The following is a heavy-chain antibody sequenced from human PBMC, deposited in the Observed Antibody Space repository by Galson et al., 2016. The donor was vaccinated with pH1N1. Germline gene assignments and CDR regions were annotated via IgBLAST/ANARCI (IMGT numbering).Heavy chain of an antibody. D-gene: IGHD3-16*02. V-gene: IGHV3-48*01. CDR2: IWKSGDNV. CDR3: AKEAAGGSYLYH. J-gene: IGHJ4*02. CDR1: GFTLSSYS. Sequence: SLRLSCAASGFTLSSYSMNWVRQAPGKGLEWISHIWKSGDNVYYADSVEGRFTISRDNARNSLFLQMNSLRAEDTAVYYCAKEAAGGSYLYHWGQGTLVTVSS.